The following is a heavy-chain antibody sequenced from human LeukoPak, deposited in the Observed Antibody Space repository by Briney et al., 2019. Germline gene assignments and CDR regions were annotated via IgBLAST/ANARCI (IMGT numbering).Heavy chain of an antibody. Sequence: ASVTVSCTASGGTFSSYAISWVRQAPGQGLEWMGGIIPIFGTANYAQKFQGRVTITADKSTSTAYMELSSLRSEDTAVYYCARDGTTMVRGVPHRSGGWFDPWGQGTLVTVSS. D-gene: IGHD3-10*01. J-gene: IGHJ5*02. V-gene: IGHV1-69*06. CDR3: ARDGTTMVRGVPHRSGGWFDP. CDR1: GGTFSSYA. CDR2: IIPIFGTA.